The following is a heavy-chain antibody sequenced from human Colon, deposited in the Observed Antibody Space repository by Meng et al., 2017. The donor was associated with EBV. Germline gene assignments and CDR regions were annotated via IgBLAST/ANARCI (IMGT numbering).Heavy chain of an antibody. Sequence: QRPLHASGPGLAQPSGILSLTFTVAGGSSSSRSYYWGWIRQPPGKGLEWIGSIYYSGSTYYNPSLKSRVTISVDTSKNQFSLKLSSVTAADTAVYYCASPLGILGIVDLWGRGTLVTVSS. V-gene: IGHV4-39*01. CDR2: IYYSGST. CDR3: ASPLGILGIVDL. D-gene: IGHD7-27*01. CDR1: GGSSSSRSYY. J-gene: IGHJ2*01.